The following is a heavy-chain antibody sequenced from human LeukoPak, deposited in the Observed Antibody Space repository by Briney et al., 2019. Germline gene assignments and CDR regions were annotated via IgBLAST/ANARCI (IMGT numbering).Heavy chain of an antibody. J-gene: IGHJ4*02. V-gene: IGHV3-30-3*01. CDR1: GFTFSSYA. CDR2: ISYDGSNK. CDR3: AHPSGC. D-gene: IGHD3-22*01. Sequence: GRSLRLSCAASGFTFSSYAMHWVRQAPGKGLEWVAVISYDGSNKYYADSVKGRFTISRDNSKNTLYLQMNSLRAEDTAVYYCAHPSGCWGQGTLVTVSS.